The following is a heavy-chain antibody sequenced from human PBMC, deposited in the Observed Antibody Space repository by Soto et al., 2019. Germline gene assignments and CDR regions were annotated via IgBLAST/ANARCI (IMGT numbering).Heavy chain of an antibody. J-gene: IGHJ5*02. D-gene: IGHD5-12*01. Sequence: QVQLVQSGAEVKKPGASVKVSCKASGITFSTYAIHWVRQAPGQRLEWMGWINTGNGNTRYSQNFQGRVTLTRDTSASTAYMDLSSLRSEDTSIYYCARAISGYVTWGQGTLVTVSS. V-gene: IGHV1-3*04. CDR1: GITFSTYA. CDR3: ARAISGYVT. CDR2: INTGNGNT.